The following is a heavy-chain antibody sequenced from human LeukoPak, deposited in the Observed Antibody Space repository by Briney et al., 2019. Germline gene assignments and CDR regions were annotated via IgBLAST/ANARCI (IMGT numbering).Heavy chain of an antibody. D-gene: IGHD5-18*01. Sequence: GESLKISCKGSGYSFSTYWIGWVRQMPGKGLEWMGIIYPGDSGTRYSPSFQGQVTISAAKSISTACLQWSSLEASDTAMYYCARQDTAMALMAYWGQGNLVTVSS. CDR2: IYPGDSGT. J-gene: IGHJ4*02. V-gene: IGHV5-51*01. CDR3: ARQDTAMALMAY. CDR1: GYSFSTYW.